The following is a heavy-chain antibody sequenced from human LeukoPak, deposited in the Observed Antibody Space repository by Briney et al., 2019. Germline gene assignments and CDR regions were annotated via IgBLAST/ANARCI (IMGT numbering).Heavy chain of an antibody. D-gene: IGHD1-26*01. CDR3: AGPSIVGAPTYFDY. V-gene: IGHV5-51*01. CDR2: IYPGDSDT. CDR1: GYRFTSYW. J-gene: IGHJ4*02. Sequence: GEALKISCKGSGYRFTSYWIGWVRRMPGKGLGWMGIIYPGDSDTRYSPSFQGQVTISADKSIRTAYLQWSSLKASDTAMYHCAGPSIVGAPTYFDYWGQGTLVTVSS.